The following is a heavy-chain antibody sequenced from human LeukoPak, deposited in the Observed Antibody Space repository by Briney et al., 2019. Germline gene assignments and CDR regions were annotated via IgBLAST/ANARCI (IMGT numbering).Heavy chain of an antibody. CDR1: GFTFSSYG. D-gene: IGHD3-10*01. Sequence: GGSLRLSCAGSGFTFSSYGFHWVRQAPGKGLEWVAVISHDGTNKRYADSVKGRFTISRDDSKNTLYLQMNSLRVEDTAIYYCAKVYIRTWYILDYWGRGTLVTVSS. CDR2: ISHDGTNK. J-gene: IGHJ4*02. CDR3: AKVYIRTWYILDY. V-gene: IGHV3-30*18.